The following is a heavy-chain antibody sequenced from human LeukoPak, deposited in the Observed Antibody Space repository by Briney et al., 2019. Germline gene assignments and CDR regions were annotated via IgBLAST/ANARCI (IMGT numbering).Heavy chain of an antibody. V-gene: IGHV3-66*01. CDR3: ARDSPSGGMDV. D-gene: IGHD1-14*01. CDR1: GFTVSSNY. CDR2: LYSGDRI. J-gene: IGHJ6*02. Sequence: GGSLRLSCAASGFTVSSNYMSWVRQAPGKGLEWVSVLYSGDRIYYADSVKGRFTISRDNSKNTLYLQMNSLGAEDTAVYYCARDSPSGGMDVWGQETTVTVSS.